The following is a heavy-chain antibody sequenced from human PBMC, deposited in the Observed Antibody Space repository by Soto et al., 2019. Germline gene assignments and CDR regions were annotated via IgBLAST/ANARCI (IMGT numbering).Heavy chain of an antibody. V-gene: IGHV3-23*01. CDR1: GFPFSSYA. Sequence: GSLRLSCAASGFPFSSYAMSWVLQAPGKGLEWVSAISGSGGSTYYADSVKGRFTISRDNSKNTLYLQMNSLRAEDTAVYYCAKNSEKFGDSKYDYWGQGTLVTVSS. CDR2: ISGSGGST. J-gene: IGHJ4*02. CDR3: AKNSEKFGDSKYDY. D-gene: IGHD4-17*01.